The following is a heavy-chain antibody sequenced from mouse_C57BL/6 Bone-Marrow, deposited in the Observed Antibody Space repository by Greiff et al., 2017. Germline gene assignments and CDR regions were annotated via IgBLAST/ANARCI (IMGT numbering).Heavy chain of an antibody. J-gene: IGHJ1*03. V-gene: IGHV5-4*03. CDR2: ISDGGSYT. CDR3: ARRGLGTTVVEPFYWYFDV. Sequence: EVKLMESGGGLVKPGGSLKLSCAASGFTFSSYAMSWVRQTPEKRLEWVATISDGGSYTYCPDNVKGRFTISRDNAKNNLYLQMSHLKSEDTAMYYCARRGLGTTVVEPFYWYFDVWGTGTTVTVSS. CDR1: GFTFSSYA. D-gene: IGHD1-1*01.